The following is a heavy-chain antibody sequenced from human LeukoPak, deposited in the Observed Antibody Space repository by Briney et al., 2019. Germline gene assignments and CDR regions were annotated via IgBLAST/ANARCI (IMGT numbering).Heavy chain of an antibody. CDR2: ISGSGDIT. J-gene: IGHJ4*02. D-gene: IGHD3-22*01. CDR1: GFTFRSYA. CDR3: ATDYYDSSGSYTVDY. Sequence: GGSLRLSCAASGFTFRSYAMSWVRQAPGKGLEWVSVISGSGDITQSADSVKGRLTISRDNSKNTLYLQMNSLRAEDTAVYYCATDYYDSSGSYTVDYWGQGTLVTVSS. V-gene: IGHV3-23*01.